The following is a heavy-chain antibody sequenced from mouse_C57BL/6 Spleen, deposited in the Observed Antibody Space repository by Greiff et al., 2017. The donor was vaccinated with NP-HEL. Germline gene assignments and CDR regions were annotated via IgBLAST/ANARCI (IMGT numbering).Heavy chain of an antibody. CDR2: ISYDGSN. V-gene: IGHV3-6*01. J-gene: IGHJ1*03. Sequence: VQLQQSGPGLVKPSQSLSLTCSVTGYSITSGYYWNWIRQFPGNKLEWMGYISYDGSNNYNPSLKNRISITRDTSKNQFFLKLNSVTTEDTATYYCARDGYYVYFDVWGTGTTVTVSS. D-gene: IGHD2-3*01. CDR3: ARDGYYVYFDV. CDR1: GYSITSGYY.